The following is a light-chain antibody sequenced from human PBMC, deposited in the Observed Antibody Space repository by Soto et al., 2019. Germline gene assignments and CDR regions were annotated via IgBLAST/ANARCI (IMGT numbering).Light chain of an antibody. J-gene: IGKJ4*01. CDR3: MKTKHFKLN. Sequence: IFITQTPLSSPVSLGQPASISCTCSQSLVHSDGNTYLSWLHLGPGQPPRLLIYQISNRFSAVQDRFTGSRAGRDFPLKITRVEAQDVATHYCMKTKHFKLNFGGGKKVDIK. CDR1: QSLVHSDGNTY. V-gene: IGKV2-24*01. CDR2: QIS.